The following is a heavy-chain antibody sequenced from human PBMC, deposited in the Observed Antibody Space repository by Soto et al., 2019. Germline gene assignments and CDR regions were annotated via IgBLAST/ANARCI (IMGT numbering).Heavy chain of an antibody. CDR3: AREGGGPYYYDSSGPPGMDV. J-gene: IGHJ6*02. CDR2: IIPIFGTA. Sequence: VKVSCKASGGTFSSYAISWVRQAPGQGLEWMGGIIPIFGTANYAQKFQGRVTITADKSTSTAYMELSSLRSEDTAVYYCAREGGGPYYYDSSGPPGMDVWGHGTTATVSS. D-gene: IGHD3-22*01. CDR1: GGTFSSYA. V-gene: IGHV1-69*06.